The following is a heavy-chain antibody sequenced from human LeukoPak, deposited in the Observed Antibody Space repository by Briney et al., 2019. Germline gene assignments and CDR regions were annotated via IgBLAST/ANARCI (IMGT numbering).Heavy chain of an antibody. Sequence: GGSLRLSCAASGFTLSGYSMNWVRQAPGKGLEWVSYISSSGSTIYYADSVKGRFTISRDNAKNSLYLQMNSLRAEDTAVYYCAELGITMIGGVWGKGTTVTISS. J-gene: IGHJ6*04. D-gene: IGHD3-10*02. V-gene: IGHV3-48*04. CDR3: AELGITMIGGV. CDR2: ISSSGSTI. CDR1: GFTLSGYS.